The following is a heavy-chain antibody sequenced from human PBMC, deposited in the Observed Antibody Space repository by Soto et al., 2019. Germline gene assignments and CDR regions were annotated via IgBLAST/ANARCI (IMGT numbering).Heavy chain of an antibody. CDR2: INAGNGNT. J-gene: IGHJ4*02. CDR1: GYTFTSYA. D-gene: IGHD1-26*01. V-gene: IGHV1-3*01. Sequence: QVQLVQSGAEVKKPGASVKVSCKAPGYTFTSYAIHWVRQAPGQRLEWMAWINAGNGNTRYSRKFQDRVTLTRDTSASTAYMDLSSLTSEDTALYYCARGGDGALIVDWGQGTLVTVSS. CDR3: ARGGDGALIVD.